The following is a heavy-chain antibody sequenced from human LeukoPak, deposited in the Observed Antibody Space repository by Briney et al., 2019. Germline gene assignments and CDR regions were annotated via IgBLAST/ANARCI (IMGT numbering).Heavy chain of an antibody. CDR2: IYAGGNT. CDR1: GFTLNTNY. Sequence: GGSLRLSCAASGFTLNTNYMNWVRQVPGKGLEWVSVIYAGGNTYYADSVKERFTISRDNSRNTLYLQMNSLRAEDTAVYYCARDSVAAASFGGDWFDPWGQGTLVTVSS. D-gene: IGHD6-13*01. CDR3: ARDSVAAASFGGDWFDP. V-gene: IGHV3-66*01. J-gene: IGHJ5*02.